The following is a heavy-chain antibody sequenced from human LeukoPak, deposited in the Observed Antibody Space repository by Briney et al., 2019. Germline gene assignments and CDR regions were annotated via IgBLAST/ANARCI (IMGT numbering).Heavy chain of an antibody. CDR3: AIPPGYCGNDCSFDR. Sequence: GESLKISFEGSGYSFSNYWIGWVRQMPGKGLEWMGIIYPGDYETRYSPSFQGLVTISVDKSISTAYLQWSSLKASDTAMYYCAIPPGYCGNDCSFDRWGQGTLVTVSS. V-gene: IGHV5-51*01. D-gene: IGHD2-21*02. CDR1: GYSFSNYW. J-gene: IGHJ4*02. CDR2: IYPGDYET.